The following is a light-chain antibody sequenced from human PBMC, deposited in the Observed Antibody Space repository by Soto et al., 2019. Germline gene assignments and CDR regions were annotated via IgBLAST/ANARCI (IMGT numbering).Light chain of an antibody. V-gene: IGKV3-20*01. CDR3: QQYAGSPWT. CDR2: GAS. Sequence: EVVMTQSPATLSVSPGARATLSCRASQSVSSDLAWYRQKPGQAPRLLIYGASSRATGIPDRFRGSGSGTDFTLIISRLEPEDFAVYYCQQYAGSPWTFGQGTKVDIK. CDR1: QSVSSD. J-gene: IGKJ1*01.